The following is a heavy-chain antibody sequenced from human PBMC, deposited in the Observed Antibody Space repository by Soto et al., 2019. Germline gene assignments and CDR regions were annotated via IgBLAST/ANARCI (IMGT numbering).Heavy chain of an antibody. CDR3: ARERYQVISDGMDV. Sequence: ASVKVSCKASGYTFTGYYVHWVREAPGQGLEWMGWINPETGATSYAQKFQGRVTLSRDTSINTAYLELSSLRFDDAAVYFCARERYQVISDGMDVWGQGTTLTVSS. J-gene: IGHJ6*02. V-gene: IGHV1-2*02. CDR1: GYTFTGYY. CDR2: INPETGAT. D-gene: IGHD2-2*01.